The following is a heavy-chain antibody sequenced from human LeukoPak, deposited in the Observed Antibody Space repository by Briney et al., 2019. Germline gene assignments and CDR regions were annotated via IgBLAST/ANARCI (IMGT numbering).Heavy chain of an antibody. CDR3: VKDLTGTWSFDY. Sequence: GGSLRLSCAASGFTFSSYAMSWARQAPGKGLEWVSAISGSGGSTYYADSVKGRFTISRDNSKNALYLQLTSLRLEDTALYYCVKDLTGTWSFDYWGQGTLVTVSS. D-gene: IGHD3-9*01. CDR1: GFTFSSYA. J-gene: IGHJ4*02. V-gene: IGHV3-23*01. CDR2: ISGSGGST.